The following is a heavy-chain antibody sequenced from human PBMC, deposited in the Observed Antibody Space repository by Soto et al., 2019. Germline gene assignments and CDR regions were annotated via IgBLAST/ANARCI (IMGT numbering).Heavy chain of an antibody. D-gene: IGHD3-10*01. J-gene: IGHJ3*02. CDR2: IYTSGTT. V-gene: IGHV4-4*07. CDR1: GYSINEYS. CDR3: AGYNYGSYAFDI. Sequence: AETLSLTCTVSGYSINEYSWSWVRQPAGKGLEWVGGIYTSGTTDYKPSLKSRITMSVDKSKNQFSLKLSSVTAADTAVYYCAGYNYGSYAFDIWGQGTMVTVSS.